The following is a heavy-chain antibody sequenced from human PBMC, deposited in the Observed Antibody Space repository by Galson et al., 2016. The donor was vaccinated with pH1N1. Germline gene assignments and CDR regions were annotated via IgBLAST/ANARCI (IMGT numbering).Heavy chain of an antibody. CDR2: IKYDESDI. Sequence: SLRLSCAASGFRFSSYWMTWVRQAAGKGPEWVASIKYDESDIKYVESVKGRFIISRDNDMNALYLEMSSLRVEDTAVYHCARLFHLEQGSYYRAFDVWGQGTMVTVSS. J-gene: IGHJ3*01. CDR3: ARLFHLEQGSYYRAFDV. V-gene: IGHV3-7*03. D-gene: IGHD3-10*01. CDR1: GFRFSSYW.